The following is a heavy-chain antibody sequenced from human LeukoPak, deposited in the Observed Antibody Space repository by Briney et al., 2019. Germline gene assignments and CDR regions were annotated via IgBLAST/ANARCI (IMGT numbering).Heavy chain of an antibody. J-gene: IGHJ4*02. V-gene: IGHV3-23*01. CDR1: GFTFSSYA. CDR3: ARDRNYDILTGPYFDY. Sequence: GGSLRLSCAASGFTFSSYAMSWVRQAPGKGLEWVSAISGSGGSTYYADSVKGRFTISRDNSKNTLYLQMNSLRAEDTAVYYCARDRNYDILTGPYFDYWGQGTLVTVSS. D-gene: IGHD3-9*01. CDR2: ISGSGGST.